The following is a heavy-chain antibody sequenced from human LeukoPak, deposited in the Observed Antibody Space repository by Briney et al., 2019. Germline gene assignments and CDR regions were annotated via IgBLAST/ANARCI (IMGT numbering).Heavy chain of an antibody. V-gene: IGHV4-34*01. CDR2: INHSGST. Sequence: SETLSLTCAVYGGSFSGYYWSWIRQPPGKGLEWIGEINHSGSTNYIPSLKSRVTISVDTSKNQFSLKLSSVTAADMAVYYCVKWEPTLYYFDYWGQGTLVTVSS. CDR1: GGSFSGYY. J-gene: IGHJ4*02. D-gene: IGHD1-26*01. CDR3: VKWEPTLYYFDY.